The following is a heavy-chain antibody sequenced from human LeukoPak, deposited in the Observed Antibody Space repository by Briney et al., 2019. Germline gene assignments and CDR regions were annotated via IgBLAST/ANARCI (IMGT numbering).Heavy chain of an antibody. CDR2: IYYDGST. D-gene: IGHD6-6*01. J-gene: IGHJ4*02. CDR1: GVSISNYY. V-gene: IGHV4-59*01. Sequence: PSETLSLTCSGSGVSISNYYWSWLRQPPGKGLEWFAIIYYDGSTTYNPSLKRRTSTSVDTSKKQYSLNLSSVTPADTAVYYCAGGGASSKLFDGWGQGTLVTVSS. CDR3: AGGGASSKLFDG.